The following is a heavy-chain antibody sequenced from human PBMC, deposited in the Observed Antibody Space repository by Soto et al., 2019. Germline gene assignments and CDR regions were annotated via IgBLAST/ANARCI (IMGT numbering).Heavy chain of an antibody. CDR3: ARDGYCSGGSCYSVPVFDY. J-gene: IGHJ4*02. CDR2: IWYDGSNK. CDR1: GFTFRSYG. D-gene: IGHD2-15*01. Sequence: GGSQRLSCAASGFTFRSYGRHWVRQAPGKGLEWVAVIWYDGSNKYYADSVKGRFTISRDNSKNMLYLQMNSLRAEDTAVYYCARDGYCSGGSCYSVPVFDYWGQGTLVTVSS. V-gene: IGHV3-33*01.